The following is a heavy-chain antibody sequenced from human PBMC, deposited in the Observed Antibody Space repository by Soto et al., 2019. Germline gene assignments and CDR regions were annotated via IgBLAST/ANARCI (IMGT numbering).Heavy chain of an antibody. CDR2: IFPSLGST. CDR1: RDTFRNYV. CDR3: VRGKMREMATILRDKWFDP. Sequence: QVQLAQSGAEVKKAGSSVRVSCKASRDTFRNYVLGWVRQAPGQGLEWMGNIFPSLGSTNYAQQFRDRLTISADESTRTAYMELSSLRSEDTAVYYCVRGKMREMATILRDKWFDPWGQGTLVTVSS. V-gene: IGHV1-69*11. J-gene: IGHJ5*02. D-gene: IGHD5-12*01.